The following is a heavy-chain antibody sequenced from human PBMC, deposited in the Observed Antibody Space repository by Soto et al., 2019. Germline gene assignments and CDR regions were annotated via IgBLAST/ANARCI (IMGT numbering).Heavy chain of an antibody. Sequence: VASVKVSCKASGYTFTSYAMHWVRQAPGQRLEWMGWINAGNGNTKYSQKFQGRVTITRDTSASTAYMELSSLRSEDTAVYYRARDRRYYDSSGYYPTWGEWPLQHWGQGTLVTVSS. V-gene: IGHV1-3*01. CDR2: INAGNGNT. CDR3: ARDRRYYDSSGYYPTWGEWPLQH. CDR1: GYTFTSYA. J-gene: IGHJ1*01. D-gene: IGHD3-22*01.